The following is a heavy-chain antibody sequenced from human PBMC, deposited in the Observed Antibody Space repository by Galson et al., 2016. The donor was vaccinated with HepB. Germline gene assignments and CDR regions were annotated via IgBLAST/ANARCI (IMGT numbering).Heavy chain of an antibody. V-gene: IGHV3-74*01. CDR2: INSDGSST. Sequence: SLRLSCAASGFTFSSYWMHWVRQPPGKELVRVSRINSDGSSTSYADSVKGRFTISRDNAKSTLYLQMNGLRAEDTAVYYCAMYYDILTGYYKPFYYHSMEVWGQGTTVTVSS. D-gene: IGHD3-9*01. CDR3: AMYYDILTGYYKPFYYHSMEV. J-gene: IGHJ6*02. CDR1: GFTFSSYW.